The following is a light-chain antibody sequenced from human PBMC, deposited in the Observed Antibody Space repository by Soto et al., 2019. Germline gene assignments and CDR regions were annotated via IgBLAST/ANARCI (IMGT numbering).Light chain of an antibody. Sequence: EIVLTQSPGTRSLYPGERATLSCRASQSVSNSYLAWYQQKPGQAPRHLIYDASTRATGIPARFSGSRSGAEFTLTIIGLRSEEFAGYYCQPYNNWPLTFGGGTKVDIK. J-gene: IGKJ4*01. V-gene: IGKV3-15*01. CDR2: DAS. CDR3: QPYNNWPLT. CDR1: QSVSNSY.